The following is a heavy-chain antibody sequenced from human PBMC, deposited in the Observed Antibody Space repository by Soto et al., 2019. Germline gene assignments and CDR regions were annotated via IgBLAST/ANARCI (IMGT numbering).Heavy chain of an antibody. CDR3: ARENGVAVATPLYYFQY. Sequence: SVKVSCKARGGTFKNNGISWVRQAPGQGLEWMGGIIPVFGTTNYAQKFQGRLTITADDFTSTVYMELSRLRYEDTAVYYCARENGVAVATPLYYFQYWGPGTLGSVSS. V-gene: IGHV1-69*13. CDR2: IIPVFGTT. CDR1: GGTFKNNG. D-gene: IGHD6-19*01. J-gene: IGHJ4*02.